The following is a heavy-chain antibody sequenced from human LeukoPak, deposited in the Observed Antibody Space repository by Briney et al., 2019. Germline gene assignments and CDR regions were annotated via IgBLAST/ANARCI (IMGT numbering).Heavy chain of an antibody. D-gene: IGHD3-22*01. CDR1: GFTFSSYH. J-gene: IGHJ3*02. CDR3: ASRRITMIVVAADAFDI. Sequence: GSLRLSCAASGFTFSSYHMHWVRQPPGKGLEWIGSIYYSGSTYYNPSLKSRVTISVDTSKNQFSLKLSSVTAADTAVYYCASRRITMIVVAADAFDIWGQGTMVTVSS. CDR2: IYYSGST. V-gene: IGHV4-39*01.